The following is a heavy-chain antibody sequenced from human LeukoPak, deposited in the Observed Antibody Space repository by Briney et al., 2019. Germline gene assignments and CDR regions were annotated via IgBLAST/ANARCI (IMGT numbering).Heavy chain of an antibody. Sequence: GASVKVSCTASGYTFTSYAMHWVRQAPGQRLEWMGWINAGNGNTKYSQKFQGRVTITRDTSASTAYMELSSLRSEDTAVYYCARDSSDFRSLIPHWGQGTLVTVSS. CDR3: ARDSSDFRSLIPH. CDR1: GYTFTSYA. CDR2: INAGNGNT. V-gene: IGHV1-3*01. D-gene: IGHD3-3*01. J-gene: IGHJ1*01.